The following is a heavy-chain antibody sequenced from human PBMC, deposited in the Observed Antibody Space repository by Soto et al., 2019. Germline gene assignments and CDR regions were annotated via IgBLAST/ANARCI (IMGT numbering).Heavy chain of an antibody. CDR1: RCTFSPYA. CDR3: AKPFLPYPNGYCFDN. D-gene: IGHD6-13*01. CDR2: ISHCGSKR. V-gene: IGHV3-30*18. J-gene: IGHJ4*02. Sequence: GVSRRRSCLPSRCTFSPYAIHWVRQAPGKGTESVAVISHCGSKRSYADPVKGRFTISRDTSKDTVFLQLKSLRGEDPGVYSCAKPFLPYPNGYCFDNCRTGTLVTVSS.